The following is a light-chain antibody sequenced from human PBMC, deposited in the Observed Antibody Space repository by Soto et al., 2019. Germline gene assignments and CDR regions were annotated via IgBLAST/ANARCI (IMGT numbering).Light chain of an antibody. CDR3: MQGTHWPPWT. Sequence: DVVMTQSPLSLPVTLGQPASISCRSSQSLVYSDGNTYLNWFQQRPGQSPRRLIYKVSNRDSGVPDRFSGSGSGTDFTLKISRVEAEYVVVYYCMQGTHWPPWTFGQGTKVEIK. J-gene: IGKJ1*01. V-gene: IGKV2-30*01. CDR1: QSLVYSDGNTY. CDR2: KVS.